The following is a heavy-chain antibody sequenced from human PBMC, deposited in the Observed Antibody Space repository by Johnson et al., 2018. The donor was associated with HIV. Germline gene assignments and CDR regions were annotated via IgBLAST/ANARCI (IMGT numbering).Heavy chain of an antibody. Sequence: ETLVESGGGLVQPGGSLRLSCAASGFTVSINYMSWVRQAPGRGLVWVSVIYSGGRPYYADPLQGRFTISRDNSKNTLYLQMNSLRAEDTAVYYCARAPRPDAFDIWGQGTMVTVSS. CDR3: ARAPRPDAFDI. J-gene: IGHJ3*02. CDR2: IYSGGRP. CDR1: GFTVSINY. V-gene: IGHV3-66*01.